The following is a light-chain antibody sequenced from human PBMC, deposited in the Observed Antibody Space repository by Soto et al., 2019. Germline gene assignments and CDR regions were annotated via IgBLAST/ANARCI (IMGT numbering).Light chain of an antibody. CDR1: QSVGSN. J-gene: IGKJ2*01. V-gene: IGKV3-15*01. CDR2: GAS. CDR3: QQYNNWPYT. Sequence: EIVMTQSPATLSVSPGERATLSCRASQSVGSNLAWYQQKPGQAPRLLIYGASTRATAIPARFSGTGSGTEFTLTISSLQSKDFAVYYCQQYNNWPYTFGQGTKLEI.